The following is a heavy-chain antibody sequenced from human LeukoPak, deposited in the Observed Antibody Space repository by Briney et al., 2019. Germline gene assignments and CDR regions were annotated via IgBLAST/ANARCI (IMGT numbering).Heavy chain of an antibody. CDR1: GYSISSGYY. Sequence: SETLSLTCTVSGYSISSGYYWGWIRQPPGKGLEWVGSIYHSGSTYYNPSLKSRVTISVDTSKNQFSLKLSSVTAADTAVYYCARKIDYGDLLYYFDYWGQGTLVTVSS. D-gene: IGHD4-17*01. V-gene: IGHV4-38-2*02. CDR2: IYHSGST. CDR3: ARKIDYGDLLYYFDY. J-gene: IGHJ4*02.